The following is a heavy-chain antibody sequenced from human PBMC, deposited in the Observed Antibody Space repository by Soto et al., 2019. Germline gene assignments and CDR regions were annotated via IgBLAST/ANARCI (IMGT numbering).Heavy chain of an antibody. V-gene: IGHV3-30-3*01. Sequence: QVQLVESGGGVVQPGRSLRLSCAASGFTFSSYAMHWVRQAPGKGLEWVAVISYDGSNKYYADSVKGRFTISRDNSKKTLYLQMNSLRAEDTAVDYCARGRQPLGPMDFWGQGTTVTVSS. J-gene: IGHJ6*02. CDR1: GFTFSSYA. D-gene: IGHD3-16*01. CDR3: ARGRQPLGPMDF. CDR2: ISYDGSNK.